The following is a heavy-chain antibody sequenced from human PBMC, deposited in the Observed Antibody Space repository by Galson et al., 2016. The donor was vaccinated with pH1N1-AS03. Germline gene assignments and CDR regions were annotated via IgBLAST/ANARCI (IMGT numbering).Heavy chain of an antibody. Sequence: LTCTVSGGSISGYYWSWIRQPPGKGLEWIGYIYYSGSTNYNPSLKSRVTISLDTSKNQLSLKLRSVTAADTGVYYCARRPTGIDYWGQGTQVTVSS. CDR1: GGSISGYY. CDR2: IYYSGST. D-gene: IGHD3-10*01. V-gene: IGHV4-59*12. J-gene: IGHJ4*02. CDR3: ARRPTGIDY.